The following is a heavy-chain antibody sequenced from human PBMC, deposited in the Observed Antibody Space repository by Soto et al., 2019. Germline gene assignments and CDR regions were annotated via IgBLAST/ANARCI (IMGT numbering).Heavy chain of an antibody. CDR1: GYSFTTYW. CDR2: IYPGDSDT. V-gene: IGHV5-51*01. D-gene: IGHD6-13*01. Sequence: GESLKISCKGSGYSFTTYWIGWVRQMPGKGLEGMVIIYPGDSDTRYSPSFQGQVTISADKSINTTYLQWSSLRASDTAIYYCARQAAAGKYYYAMDVWGQGTTVTVSS. CDR3: ARQAAAGKYYYAMDV. J-gene: IGHJ6*02.